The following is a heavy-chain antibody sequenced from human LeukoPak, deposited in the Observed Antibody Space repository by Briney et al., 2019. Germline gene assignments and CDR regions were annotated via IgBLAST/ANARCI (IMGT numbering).Heavy chain of an antibody. CDR2: ISGSGGST. V-gene: IGHV3-23*01. D-gene: IGHD3-10*01. J-gene: IGHJ6*03. CDR3: AKDPYYYGSGSYLGYYYYYYMDV. Sequence: ETLSLTCAVYGGSFSGYYCSWIRQPPGKGLEWVSAISGSGGSTYYADSVKGRFTISRDNSKNTLYLQMNSLRAEDTAVYYCAKDPYYYGSGSYLGYYYYYYMDVWGKGTTVTISS. CDR1: GGSFSGYY.